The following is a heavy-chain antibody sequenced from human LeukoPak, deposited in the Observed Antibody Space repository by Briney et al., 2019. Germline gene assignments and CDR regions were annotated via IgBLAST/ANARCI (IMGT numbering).Heavy chain of an antibody. CDR1: GFTFSTYA. CDR2: ISGSGGST. V-gene: IGHV3-23*01. J-gene: IGHJ4*02. D-gene: IGHD4-11*01. Sequence: QAGGSLRLSCAASGFTFSTYAMTWVRQAPGKGLEWVSGISGSGGSTNYADSVKGRFTISRDNAKNTLYLQMNSLRAEDTAVYYCTRQAYSNIDYWGQGTLVTVSS. CDR3: TRQAYSNIDY.